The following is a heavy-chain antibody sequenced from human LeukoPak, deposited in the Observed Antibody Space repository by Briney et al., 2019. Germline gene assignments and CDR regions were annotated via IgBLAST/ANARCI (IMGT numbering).Heavy chain of an antibody. V-gene: IGHV1-2*06. J-gene: IGHJ6*02. CDR1: GYTFTGYY. D-gene: IGHD2-2*01. Sequence: ASVKVSCKASGYTFTGYYMHWVRQAPGQGLEWMGRINPNSGGSNYAQKFQGRVTMTRDTSISTAYMELSRLRSDDTAVYYCAREKVRQSGMDVWGQGTTVTVSS. CDR3: AREKVRQSGMDV. CDR2: INPNSGGS.